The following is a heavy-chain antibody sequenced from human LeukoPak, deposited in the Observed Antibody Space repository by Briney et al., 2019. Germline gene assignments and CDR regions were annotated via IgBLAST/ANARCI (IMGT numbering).Heavy chain of an antibody. Sequence: GGSLRLSCAASGFTFSSYEMNWVRQAPGKGLEWVSYISTSGSSIYYADSVKGRFTISRDNAKNSAYLQMNSLRAEDTAVYYCARVRYYYGSGSNYKEAPDYWGLGTLVTVSS. D-gene: IGHD3-10*01. V-gene: IGHV3-48*03. CDR3: ARVRYYYGSGSNYKEAPDY. J-gene: IGHJ4*02. CDR1: GFTFSSYE. CDR2: ISTSGSSI.